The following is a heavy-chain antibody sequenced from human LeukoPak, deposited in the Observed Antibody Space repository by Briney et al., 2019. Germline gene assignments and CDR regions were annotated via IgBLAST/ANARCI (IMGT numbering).Heavy chain of an antibody. D-gene: IGHD3-10*01. Sequence: GGSLRLSCEASGFSFSSYWMTWVRQAPGKGLEWVANIKQDGSEKYYVDSVKGRFSISRDNAKISVFLQMNSLRAEDTAVYYCAREDYYGSGNYVAWGGAFDVRGRGTTVTVSS. V-gene: IGHV3-7*01. CDR3: AREDYYGSGNYVAWGGAFDV. J-gene: IGHJ3*01. CDR2: IKQDGSEK. CDR1: GFSFSSYW.